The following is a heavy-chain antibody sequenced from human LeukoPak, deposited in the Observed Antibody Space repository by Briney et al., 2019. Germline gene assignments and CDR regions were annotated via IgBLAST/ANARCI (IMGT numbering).Heavy chain of an antibody. Sequence: GGSLRLSCAASGFTFSSYAMSWVRQAPGKGLEWVSVISGGGGSRKYADSGKGRFTISRDNSKNTLYLQMNSLRAEDTAVYYCAKDLRWADADYQFDYWGQGTLVTVSS. CDR3: AKDLRWADADYQFDY. CDR1: GFTFSSYA. CDR2: ISGGGGSR. J-gene: IGHJ4*02. V-gene: IGHV3-23*01. D-gene: IGHD4-17*01.